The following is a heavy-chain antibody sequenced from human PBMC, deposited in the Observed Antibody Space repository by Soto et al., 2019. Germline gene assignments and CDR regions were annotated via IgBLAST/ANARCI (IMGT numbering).Heavy chain of an antibody. CDR2: IYSSGST. D-gene: IGHD3-22*01. CDR1: GGPISNHY. CDR3: ARSPYNYDSTYYFDY. Sequence: PSETLSLTCTVSGGPISNHYWTWIRQPAGKGLEWIGQPAGKGLEWIGRIYSSGSTNYNPFFQSRVTISLDMSKNQFSLKLRSVTAADTAVYYCARSPYNYDSTYYFDYWGQGTLVTVSS. J-gene: IGHJ4*02. V-gene: IGHV4-4*07.